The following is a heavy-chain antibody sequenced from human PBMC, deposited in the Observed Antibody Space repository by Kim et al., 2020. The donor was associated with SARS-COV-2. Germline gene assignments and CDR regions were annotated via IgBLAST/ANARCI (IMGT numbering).Heavy chain of an antibody. CDR2: INHSGST. D-gene: IGHD3-10*01. Sequence: SETLSLTCAVYGGSFSGYYWSWIRQPPGKGLEWIGEINHSGSTNYNPSLKSRVTISVDTSKNQFSLTLSSVTAADTAVYYCARAAGYYYGSGSYYKPRYGMDVWGQGTTVTVSS. CDR3: ARAAGYYYGSGSYYKPRYGMDV. CDR1: GGSFSGYY. J-gene: IGHJ6*02. V-gene: IGHV4-34*01.